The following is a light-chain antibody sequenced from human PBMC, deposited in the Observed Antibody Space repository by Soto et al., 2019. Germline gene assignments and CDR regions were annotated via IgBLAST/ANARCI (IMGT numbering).Light chain of an antibody. V-gene: IGLV2-14*01. CDR2: EVS. J-gene: IGLJ1*01. CDR1: SSYVCGYSY. CDR3: SSYTSSSLYV. Sequence: QSARTQPASVSGSPGESITISCTVTSSYVCGYSYVSWYQQYPGKAPKLMIYEVSSRPSGVSDRFSGSKSGNTASLTISGLQPEDEADYYCSSYTSSSLYVFGTGTKVTVL.